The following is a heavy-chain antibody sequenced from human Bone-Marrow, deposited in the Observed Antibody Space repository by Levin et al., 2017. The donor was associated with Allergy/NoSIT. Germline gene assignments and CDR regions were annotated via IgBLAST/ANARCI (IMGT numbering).Heavy chain of an antibody. CDR1: GYTFTSHH. CDR3: ARTKYSSSADWFDP. V-gene: IGHV1-46*01. Sequence: ASVKVSCKASGYTFTSHHLNWLRQAPGQGLEWMGTINPSGGATSHARKFQGRVTMTTDKSTSTGYMELSGLRSDDTAIYYCARTKYSSSADWFDPWGQGTRVTVSS. D-gene: IGHD6-6*01. J-gene: IGHJ5*02. CDR2: INPSGGAT.